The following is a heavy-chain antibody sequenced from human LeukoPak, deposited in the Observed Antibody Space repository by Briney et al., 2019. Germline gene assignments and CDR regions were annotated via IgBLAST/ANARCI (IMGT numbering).Heavy chain of an antibody. Sequence: PGGSLRLSCVGSGFIFRDHYMSWIRQAPGERPEWVAYISNSDYSRYYRESVKGRFTISRDNANSTLYLEMRNLTVDDTAVYFCARGKRTFDIWGQGTLVIVSS. V-gene: IGHV3-11*01. CDR3: ARGKRTFDI. CDR2: ISNSDYSR. CDR1: GFIFRDHY. J-gene: IGHJ3*02.